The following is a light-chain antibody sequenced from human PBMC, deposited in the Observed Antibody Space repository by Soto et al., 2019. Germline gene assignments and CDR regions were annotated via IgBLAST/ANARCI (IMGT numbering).Light chain of an antibody. CDR3: QQSYSTPLT. V-gene: IGKV1-39*01. J-gene: IGKJ1*01. CDR2: KAS. CDR1: QSISKY. Sequence: DSQITQSPSFLSASAGDRVTITCRASQSISKYLNWYQQKPGKAPKLLIYKASTLKSGVPSRFSGSGSGTEFTLTISSLQPDDFATDYCQQSYSTPLTFGQGTKVDI.